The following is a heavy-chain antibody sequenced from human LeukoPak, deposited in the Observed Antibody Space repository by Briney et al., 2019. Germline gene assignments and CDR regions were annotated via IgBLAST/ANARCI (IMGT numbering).Heavy chain of an antibody. J-gene: IGHJ4*02. D-gene: IGHD4-23*01. V-gene: IGHV1-8*01. CDR1: GYTFTSYD. CDR2: MNPNSGNT. Sequence: GASVKVSCKASGYTFTSYDINWVRQATGQGLEWMGWMNPNSGNTGYAQKFQGRVTMTRNTSISTAYMELSSLRSEDTAVYYCARGRRRYGGKGYYFDYWGQGTLVTVSS. CDR3: ARGRRRYGGKGYYFDY.